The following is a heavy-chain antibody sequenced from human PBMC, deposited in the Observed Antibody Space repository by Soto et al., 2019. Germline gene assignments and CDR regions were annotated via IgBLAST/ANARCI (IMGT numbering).Heavy chain of an antibody. D-gene: IGHD3-10*01. Sequence: SETLSLTCAVYGGSFTDYYWSWIRQSPGKGLEWIGEINHSGSTNYNPSLKSRAAISVDTSKKHFSLKLSSVIAADTAVYYCARLDYSGSYYCFHHWGQGTLVTVS. CDR1: GGSFTDYY. CDR3: ARLDYSGSYYCFHH. V-gene: IGHV4-34*01. J-gene: IGHJ1*01. CDR2: INHSGST.